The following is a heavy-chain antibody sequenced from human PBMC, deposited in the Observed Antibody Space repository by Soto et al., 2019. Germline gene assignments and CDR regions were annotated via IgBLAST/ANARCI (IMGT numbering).Heavy chain of an antibody. V-gene: IGHV1-8*01. D-gene: IGHD6-19*01. J-gene: IGHJ4*02. CDR3: ARGKYNSGWFDY. CDR1: GYTFTSYD. Sequence: QVQLVQSGAEVKKPGASVEVSCKASGYTFTSYDINWVRQATGQGLEWMGWMNPNSGNTGYAQKFQGRVTMTRNTSISTAYMELSSLSSEDTAVYYCARGKYNSGWFDYWGQGALVTVSS. CDR2: MNPNSGNT.